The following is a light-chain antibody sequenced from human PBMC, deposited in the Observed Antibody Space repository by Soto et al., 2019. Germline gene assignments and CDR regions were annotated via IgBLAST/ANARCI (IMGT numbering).Light chain of an antibody. Sequence: EIVLTQSPGTLSLSPGERATLSCRASQSVSSTYVAWYQQKSGQAPRLLIYGASSRATGIPDRFSGSGSGTDFTLTISSLEPEDFAVYYCQQRSNWPPITFGQGTRLEIK. J-gene: IGKJ5*01. CDR1: QSVSSTY. CDR3: QQRSNWPPIT. V-gene: IGKV3D-20*02. CDR2: GAS.